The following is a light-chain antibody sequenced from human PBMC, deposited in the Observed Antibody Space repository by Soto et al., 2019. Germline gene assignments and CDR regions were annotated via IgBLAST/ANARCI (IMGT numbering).Light chain of an antibody. V-gene: IGKV3-20*01. CDR1: LSVTSY. J-gene: IGKJ4*01. CDR2: GAY. Sequence: ENVLTQSPGTLSLSPGERATLSCRASLSVTSYLAWYQKKPGQPPRLLIYGAYNRPTGIPDRFTGSGSGTDFTLTISRLEPEDFAVYYCQQYNNWLTFGGGTKVDIK. CDR3: QQYNNWLT.